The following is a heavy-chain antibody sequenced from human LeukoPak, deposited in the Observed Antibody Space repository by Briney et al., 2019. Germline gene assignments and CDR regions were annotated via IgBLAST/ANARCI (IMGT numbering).Heavy chain of an antibody. Sequence: PSETLSLTCTVSGGSISSYYCSWIRQPAGKGLEWIGRIYTSGSTNYNPSLKSRVTMSVDTSKNQFSLKLSSVTAADTAVYYCASLSRAAAGTGKSDYWGQGTLVTVSS. CDR3: ASLSRAAAGTGKSDY. D-gene: IGHD6-13*01. CDR2: IYTSGST. CDR1: GGSISSYY. V-gene: IGHV4-4*07. J-gene: IGHJ4*02.